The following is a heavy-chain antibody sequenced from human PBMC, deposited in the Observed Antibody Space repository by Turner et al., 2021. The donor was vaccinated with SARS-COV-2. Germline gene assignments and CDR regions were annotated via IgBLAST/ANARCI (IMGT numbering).Heavy chain of an antibody. D-gene: IGHD3-22*01. CDR2: IWYDGSNK. V-gene: IGHV3-33*01. J-gene: IGHJ4*02. CDR1: GFTFSSYG. CDR3: ARDSDSSGLLPHFDY. Sequence: QVQLVESGGGVVQPGRSLRLSCAASGFTFSSYGMHWVRQAPGKGLEGVAVIWYDGSNKYYADSVKGRLTISRDNSKNTLYLQMNSLRAEDTAVYYCARDSDSSGLLPHFDYWGQGTLVTVSS.